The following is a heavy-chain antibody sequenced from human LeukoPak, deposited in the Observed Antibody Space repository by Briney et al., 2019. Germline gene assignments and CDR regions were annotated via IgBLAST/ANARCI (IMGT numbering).Heavy chain of an antibody. Sequence: PGGSLRLSCAASGFTFDDYGMSWVRQAPGKGLEWVSGINWNGGSTGYADSVKGRFTISRDNAKNSLYLQMDSLRAEDTAVYYCARISTAVAGGDYWGQGTLVIVSS. CDR3: ARISTAVAGGDY. V-gene: IGHV3-20*04. CDR2: INWNGGST. CDR1: GFTFDDYG. D-gene: IGHD6-19*01. J-gene: IGHJ4*02.